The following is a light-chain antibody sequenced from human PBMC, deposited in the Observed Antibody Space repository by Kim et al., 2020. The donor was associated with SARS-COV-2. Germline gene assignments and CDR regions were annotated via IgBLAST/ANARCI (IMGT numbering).Light chain of an antibody. J-gene: IGKJ4*01. CDR2: WAS. V-gene: IGKV4-1*01. CDR3: QQYYSSPLT. CDR1: QSVFYSSNNKNY. Sequence: DIVMTQSPDSLAVSLGERATINCKSSQSVFYSSNNKNYLDWYQQKPGQPPKLLIYWASTRESGVPDRFSGSGSGTDFTLTISSLQAEDVAVYYCQQYYSSPLTFGGGTKVDIK.